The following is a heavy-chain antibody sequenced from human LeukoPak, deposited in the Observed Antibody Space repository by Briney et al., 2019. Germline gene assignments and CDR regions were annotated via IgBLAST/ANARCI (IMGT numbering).Heavy chain of an antibody. J-gene: IGHJ4*02. Sequence: GGSLRLSCAVSGITLGNYGMSWVRQPPGKGLEWVAGISDSGGSPNYADSVKGRFTISRDTPRNTLYLQMNSLRAEDTAVYFCAKRGVVIRVFLVGFHKEAYYFDSWGQGALVIVSS. D-gene: IGHD3-10*01. CDR2: ISDSGGSP. V-gene: IGHV3-23*01. CDR3: AKRGVVIRVFLVGFHKEAYYFDS. CDR1: GITLGNYG.